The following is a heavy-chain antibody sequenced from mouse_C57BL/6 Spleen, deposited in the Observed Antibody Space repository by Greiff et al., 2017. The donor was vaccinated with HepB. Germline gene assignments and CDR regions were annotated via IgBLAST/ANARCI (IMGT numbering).Heavy chain of an antibody. CDR2: IYPGDGDT. J-gene: IGHJ4*01. CDR3: ARSGGLRPYAMDY. Sequence: QVQLKESGPELVKPGASVKISCKASGYAFSSSWMNWVKQRPGKGLEWIGRIYPGDGDTNYNGKFKGKATLTADKSSSTAYMQLSSLTSEDSAVYFCARSGGLRPYAMDYWGQGTSVTVSS. V-gene: IGHV1-82*01. D-gene: IGHD2-2*01. CDR1: GYAFSSSW.